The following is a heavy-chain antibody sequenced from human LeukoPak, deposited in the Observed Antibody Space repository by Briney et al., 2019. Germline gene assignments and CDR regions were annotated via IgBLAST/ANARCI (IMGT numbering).Heavy chain of an antibody. D-gene: IGHD3-10*01. CDR2: IYYSGST. CDR1: GGSISSGGYY. J-gene: IGHJ4*02. Sequence: SETLSLTCTVSGGSISSGGYYWSWIRQHPGKGLEWIGYIYYSGSTYYNPSLKSRVTISVDTSKNQFSLKLSSVTAADTAVYYCARTITMVRGVIPYFDYWGQGTLVTVSS. V-gene: IGHV4-31*03. CDR3: ARTITMVRGVIPYFDY.